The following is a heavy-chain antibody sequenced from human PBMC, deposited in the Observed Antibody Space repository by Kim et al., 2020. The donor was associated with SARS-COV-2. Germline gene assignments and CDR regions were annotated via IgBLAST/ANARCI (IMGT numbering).Heavy chain of an antibody. CDR3: ARVGGGSGSYSPFDY. D-gene: IGHD3-10*01. Sequence: ASVKVSCKASGYTFTSYYMHWVRQAPGQGLEWMGIINPSGGSTSYAQKFQGRVTMTRDTSTSTVYMELSSLRSEDTAVYYCARVGGGSGSYSPFDYWGQGTLVTVSS. V-gene: IGHV1-46*01. J-gene: IGHJ4*02. CDR1: GYTFTSYY. CDR2: INPSGGST.